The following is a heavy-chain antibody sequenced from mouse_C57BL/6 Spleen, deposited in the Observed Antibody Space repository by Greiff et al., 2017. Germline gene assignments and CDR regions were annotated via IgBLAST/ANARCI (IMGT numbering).Heavy chain of an antibody. CDR3: APTVVARGWYFDV. CDR2: IYPGDGDT. D-gene: IGHD1-1*01. Sequence: QVQLQQSGPELVKPGASVKISCKASGYAFSSSWMNWVKQRPGKGLEWIGRIYPGDGDTNYNGKFKGKATLTADKSSSTAYMQLSSLTSEDSAVYFCAPTVVARGWYFDVWGTGTTVTVSS. CDR1: GYAFSSSW. J-gene: IGHJ1*03. V-gene: IGHV1-82*01.